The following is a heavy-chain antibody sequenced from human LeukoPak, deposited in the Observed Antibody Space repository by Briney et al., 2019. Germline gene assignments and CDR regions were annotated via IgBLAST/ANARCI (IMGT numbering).Heavy chain of an antibody. Sequence: PSETLSLTCTVSGGSISSYYWSWIRQPPGKGLEWIGYIYYSGSTNYNPSLKSRVTISVDTSKNQFSLKLSSVTAADTAVYYCASGFWSDYWGQGTLVTVSS. D-gene: IGHD3-3*01. J-gene: IGHJ4*02. CDR1: GGSISSYY. CDR2: IYYSGST. V-gene: IGHV4-59*08. CDR3: ASGFWSDY.